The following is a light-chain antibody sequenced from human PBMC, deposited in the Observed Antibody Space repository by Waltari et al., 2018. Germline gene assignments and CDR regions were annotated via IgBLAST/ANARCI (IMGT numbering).Light chain of an antibody. CDR1: QSISSS. CDR2: VAS. Sequence: IQMTQSPSSLSASVGDRVTITCRASQSISSSLNWYQQIPGKAPKLLIYVASNLQSGVPSRFSGSGSGTDFSLTIRSLQAEDVAVYYCQQYVRTPSLTFGGGTKVEI. CDR3: QQYVRTPSLT. V-gene: IGKV1-39*01. J-gene: IGKJ4*01.